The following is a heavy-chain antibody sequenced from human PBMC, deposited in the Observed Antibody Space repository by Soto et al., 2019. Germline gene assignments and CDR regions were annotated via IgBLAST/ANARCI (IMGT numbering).Heavy chain of an antibody. CDR2: ISSSSSYI. Sequence: GGSLRLSCAASGFTFSSYSMNWVRQAPGKGLEWVSSISSSSSYIYYADSVKGRFTISRDNAKNSLYLQMNSLTAADTAVYYCARQKAMGATFFDSWGQGALVTVSS. CDR1: GFTFSSYS. CDR3: ARQKAMGATFFDS. D-gene: IGHD1-26*01. V-gene: IGHV3-21*04. J-gene: IGHJ4*02.